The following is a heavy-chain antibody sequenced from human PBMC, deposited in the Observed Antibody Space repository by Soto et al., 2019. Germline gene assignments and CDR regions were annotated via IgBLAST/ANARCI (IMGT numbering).Heavy chain of an antibody. CDR1: GGSISSGVYY. V-gene: IGHV4-31*03. CDR2: IDYSGST. Sequence: SETLSLTCTVSGGSISSGVYYWSWIRQHPGKGLEWIGYIDYSGSTYYNPSLMSRVIISGDMFKNQFSLELSSVTAADTAVYYCARSRVTTKWFDPWGQGTLVTVSS. CDR3: ARSRVTTKWFDP. J-gene: IGHJ5*02. D-gene: IGHD4-17*01.